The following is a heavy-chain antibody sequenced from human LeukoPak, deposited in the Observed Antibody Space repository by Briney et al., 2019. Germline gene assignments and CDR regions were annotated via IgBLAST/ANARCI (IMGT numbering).Heavy chain of an antibody. V-gene: IGHV3-23*01. CDR1: GFTFSNYA. CDR2: ISTSGGRA. Sequence: GGSLRLSCAASGFTFSNYAMAWVRQAPGKGLEWVSRISTSGGRADYADSVKGRFTIGRDNSKNTLHLQMNSLRAEDTAVYYCAKFLGSWYPYDAFDIWSQGTMVTVSS. J-gene: IGHJ3*02. D-gene: IGHD6-13*01. CDR3: AKFLGSWYPYDAFDI.